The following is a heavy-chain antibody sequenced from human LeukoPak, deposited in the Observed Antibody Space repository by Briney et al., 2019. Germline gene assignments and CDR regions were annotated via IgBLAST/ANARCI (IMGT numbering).Heavy chain of an antibody. CDR1: GYTFTVYY. CDR3: ARDGVCSGGSCYSDYIWFDP. CDR2: INPNIGGT. J-gene: IGHJ5*02. D-gene: IGHD2-15*01. V-gene: IGHV1-2*02. Sequence: ASVKVSCKASGYTFTVYYMHWVRQAPGQGLERMVWINPNIGGTNYAQKFQGRVTLTRDTSISTAYMYLSTLRSDDTAVYYGARDGVCSGGSCYSDYIWFDPWGQGTLVTVSS.